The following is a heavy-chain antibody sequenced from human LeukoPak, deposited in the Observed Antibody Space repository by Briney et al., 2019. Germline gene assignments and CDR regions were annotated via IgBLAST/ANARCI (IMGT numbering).Heavy chain of an antibody. D-gene: IGHD6-19*01. CDR3: ARDPSSGWYLKGWFDP. CDR2: ISSSSSYI. J-gene: IGHJ5*02. Sequence: GGSLRLSCAASEFTFSSYSMNWVRQAPGKGLEWVSSISSSSSYIYYADSVKGRFTISRDNAKNSLYLQMNSLRAEDTAVYYCARDPSSGWYLKGWFDPWGQGTLVTVSS. V-gene: IGHV3-21*01. CDR1: EFTFSSYS.